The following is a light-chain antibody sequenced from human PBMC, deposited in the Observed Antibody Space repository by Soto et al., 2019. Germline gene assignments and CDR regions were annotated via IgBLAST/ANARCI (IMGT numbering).Light chain of an antibody. CDR1: QSVSGY. J-gene: IGKJ4*01. Sequence: EIVLTQSPATLSLSPGERATLSCRASQSVSGYLAWYQQKPGQAPRLLMYDASNRATGIPARFSGSGSGTDFTLTISSLAPEDFAFYCCQQRSNWPTTFGGGTKVEIK. CDR3: QQRSNWPTT. CDR2: DAS. V-gene: IGKV3-11*01.